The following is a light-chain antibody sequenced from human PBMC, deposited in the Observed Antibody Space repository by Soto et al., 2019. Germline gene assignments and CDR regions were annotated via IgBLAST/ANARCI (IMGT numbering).Light chain of an antibody. CDR2: VVT. CDR3: SSDAGNYNYV. Sequence: QSALTQPPSASGSPGQSVTIPCTGTGSDVGGYDHVSWYQQHPGKAPKLMIYVVTKRPAGVPDRFSGSKSGNTASLTVSGLQAEDEADYFCSSDAGNYNYVFGTGTKLTVL. CDR1: GSDVGGYDH. J-gene: IGLJ1*01. V-gene: IGLV2-8*01.